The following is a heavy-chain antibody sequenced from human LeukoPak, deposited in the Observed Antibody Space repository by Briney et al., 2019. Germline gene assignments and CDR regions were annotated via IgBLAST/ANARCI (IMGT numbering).Heavy chain of an antibody. D-gene: IGHD5-24*01. CDR3: ARNFRDGYNNTFDY. V-gene: IGHV3-30*04. CDR2: ISYDGSNK. CDR1: GFTFSSYA. Sequence: GGSLRLSCAASGFTFSSYAMDWVRQAPGKGLEWVTIISYDGSNKYYADYVKGRFTISRDDSKNTLYMQMNILRAEDTAVYYCARNFRDGYNNTFDYWGQGTLVTVSS. J-gene: IGHJ4*02.